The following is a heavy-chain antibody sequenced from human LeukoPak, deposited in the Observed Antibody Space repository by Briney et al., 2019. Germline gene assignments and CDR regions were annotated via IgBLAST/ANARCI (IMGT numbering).Heavy chain of an antibody. CDR1: GYTFTGYY. D-gene: IGHD3-3*01. V-gene: IGHV1-2*06. CDR2: INPNSGGT. J-gene: IGHJ4*02. CDR3: ARAWSGYSPYYFDY. Sequence: ASVKVSCKASGYTFTGYYMHWVRQAPGQGLEWMGRINPNSGGTNYAQKFQGRVTMTRDTSISTAYMELSRLRSDDTAVYYCARAWSGYSPYYFDYWGQGTLVTVSS.